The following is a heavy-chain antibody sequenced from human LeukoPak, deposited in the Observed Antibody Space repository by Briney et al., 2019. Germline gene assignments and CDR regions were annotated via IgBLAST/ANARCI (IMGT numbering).Heavy chain of an antibody. D-gene: IGHD6-13*01. Sequence: ASVKVSCKASGYTFTSYGISWVRQAPGQGLEWMGWISAFNGNTNYAQKLQGRVTMTTDTSTSTAYMELRSLRSDDTAVYYCAREGAAIAAGDYYYMDVWGKGTTVTVSS. V-gene: IGHV1-18*01. CDR1: GYTFTSYG. CDR2: ISAFNGNT. CDR3: AREGAAIAAGDYYYMDV. J-gene: IGHJ6*03.